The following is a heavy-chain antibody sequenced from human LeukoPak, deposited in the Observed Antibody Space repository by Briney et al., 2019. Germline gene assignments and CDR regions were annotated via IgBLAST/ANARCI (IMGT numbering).Heavy chain of an antibody. CDR3: AVAGLSYWYFDL. CDR2: ISRSSDYT. D-gene: IGHD5-12*01. V-gene: IGHV3-21*01. J-gene: IGHJ2*01. Sequence: PGGSLRLSCAASGFTFSSYSMNWVRQAPGKGLEWVSSISRSSDYTYYADSVKGRFTISRDNAKNSLYLQMNSLRAEDTAVYYCAVAGLSYWYFDLWGRGTLVIVSS. CDR1: GFTFSSYS.